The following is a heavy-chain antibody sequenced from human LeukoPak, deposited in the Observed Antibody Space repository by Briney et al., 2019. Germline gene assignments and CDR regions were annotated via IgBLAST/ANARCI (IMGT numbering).Heavy chain of an antibody. CDR1: GGSISSGGYY. Sequence: SETLSLTCTVSGGSISSGGYYWSWIRQHPGKGLEWIGYIYYSGSTYYNPSLKSRVTISVDTSKNQFSLKLSSVTAADTAVYYCARASSLRGWFDPWGQGTLVTVSS. V-gene: IGHV4-31*03. D-gene: IGHD2-2*01. CDR2: IYYSGST. J-gene: IGHJ5*02. CDR3: ARASSLRGWFDP.